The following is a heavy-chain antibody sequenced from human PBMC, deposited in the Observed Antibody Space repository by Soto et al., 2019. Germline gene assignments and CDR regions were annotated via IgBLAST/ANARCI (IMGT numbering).Heavy chain of an antibody. V-gene: IGHV3-23*01. D-gene: IGHD1-1*01. CDR1: GFTLSSHA. CDR3: AKRQQNYYYYGLDV. Sequence: LRLSCAASGFTLSSHAMTWVRQAPGRGLEWVSTITGYSNTTDYADSVKGRFIISRDISKSTMYLHMNSLRAEDTAVYYCAKRQQNYYYYGLDVWGQGTTVTVSS. CDR2: ITGYSNTT. J-gene: IGHJ6*02.